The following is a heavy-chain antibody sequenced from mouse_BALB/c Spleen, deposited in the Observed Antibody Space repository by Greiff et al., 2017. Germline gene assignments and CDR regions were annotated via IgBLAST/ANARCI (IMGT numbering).Heavy chain of an antibody. D-gene: IGHD2-14*01. Sequence: EVQVVESGGGLVKPGGSLKLSCAASGFTFSDYYMYWVRQTPEKRLEWVATISDGGSYTYYPDSVKGRFTISRDNAKNNLYLQMSSLKSEDTAMYYCARALYYRYAGDAMDYWGQGTSVTVSS. V-gene: IGHV5-4*02. CDR3: ARALYYRYAGDAMDY. CDR2: ISDGGSYT. J-gene: IGHJ4*01. CDR1: GFTFSDYY.